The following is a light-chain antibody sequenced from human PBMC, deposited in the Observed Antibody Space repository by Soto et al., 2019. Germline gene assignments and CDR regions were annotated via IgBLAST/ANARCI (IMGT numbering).Light chain of an antibody. J-gene: IGKJ2*01. CDR2: AAS. CDR3: QQANSFPPT. Sequence: DIQMTQSPSSVSASVGDRVTITCRASQDISNWLAWYQQKPGKAPKLLIYAASSSQSGVPSRFGGSGSGTDFTLTISSLQPEDFATYYCQQANSFPPTFGQGTKLEIK. V-gene: IGKV1-12*01. CDR1: QDISNW.